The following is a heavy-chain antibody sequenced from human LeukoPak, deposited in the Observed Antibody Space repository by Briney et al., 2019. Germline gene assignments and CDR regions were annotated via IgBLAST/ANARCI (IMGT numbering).Heavy chain of an antibody. Sequence: PGGSLRLSCAASGFTFSSYAMSWVRQAPGKGLEWVSTISGSGGSTSYADSVKGRFTISRDNSKNTLYLQMNSLRAEDTAVHYCVARGDYGLCLFSDYWGQGTLVTVSS. CDR2: ISGSGGST. CDR3: VARGDYGLCLFSDY. V-gene: IGHV3-23*01. D-gene: IGHD4-17*01. CDR1: GFTFSSYA. J-gene: IGHJ4*02.